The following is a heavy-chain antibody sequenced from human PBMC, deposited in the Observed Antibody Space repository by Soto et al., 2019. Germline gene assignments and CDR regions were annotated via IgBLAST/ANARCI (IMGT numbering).Heavy chain of an antibody. CDR2: IIPIFGTA. Sequence: ASVKVSCKASGGTFSSYAISWVRQAPGQGLEWMGGIIPIFGTANYAQKFQGRVTITADESTSTAYMELSSLRSGDTAVYYCARGLNYGNFDYWGQGTLVTVSS. J-gene: IGHJ4*02. V-gene: IGHV1-69*13. CDR3: ARGLNYGNFDY. D-gene: IGHD3-10*01. CDR1: GGTFSSYA.